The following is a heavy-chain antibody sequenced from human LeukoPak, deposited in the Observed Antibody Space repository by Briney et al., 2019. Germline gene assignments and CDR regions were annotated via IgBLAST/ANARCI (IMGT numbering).Heavy chain of an antibody. CDR1: GFTFDSYG. CDR2: ISSSSTYI. Sequence: GGSLRLSCAASGFTFDSYGMNWVRQAPGKGLEWISSISSSSTYIYYADSVKGRFTISRDNAKNSLYLQMNSLRADDTAVYYCARAYCSSTRCSYYFDSWGQGTLVTVSS. D-gene: IGHD2-2*01. CDR3: ARAYCSSTRCSYYFDS. J-gene: IGHJ4*02. V-gene: IGHV3-21*01.